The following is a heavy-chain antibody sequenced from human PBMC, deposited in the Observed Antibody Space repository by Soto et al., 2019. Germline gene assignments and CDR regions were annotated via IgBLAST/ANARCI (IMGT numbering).Heavy chain of an antibody. CDR3: TTDVPAQGGVVVPAAIDY. Sequence: GGSLRLSCAASGFTFSNAWMSWVRQAPGKGLEWVGRIKSKTDGGTTDYAAPVKGRFTISRDDSKNTLYLQMNSLKTEDTAVYYCTTDVPAQGGVVVPAAIDYWGQGTLVTVSS. CDR2: IKSKTDGGTT. CDR1: GFTFSNAW. D-gene: IGHD2-2*01. V-gene: IGHV3-15*01. J-gene: IGHJ4*02.